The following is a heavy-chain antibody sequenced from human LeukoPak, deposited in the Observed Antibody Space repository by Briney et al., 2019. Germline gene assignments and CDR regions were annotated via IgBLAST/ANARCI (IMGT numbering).Heavy chain of an antibody. CDR2: ISPDGSST. CDR3: AKGSGGYSYGWAIDY. V-gene: IGHV3-74*01. J-gene: IGHJ4*02. CDR1: GFTFNSYW. D-gene: IGHD5-18*01. Sequence: GGSLRLSCATSGFTFNSYWMHWVRQAPGKGLAWVSYISPDGSSTNYADSVKGRFTISRDNSKNTLYLQMNSLRAEDTAVYYCAKGSGGYSYGWAIDYWGQGTLVTVSS.